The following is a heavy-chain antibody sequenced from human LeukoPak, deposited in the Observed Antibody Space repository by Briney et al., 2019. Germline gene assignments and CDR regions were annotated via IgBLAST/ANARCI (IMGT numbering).Heavy chain of an antibody. CDR2: IYYSGST. D-gene: IGHD3-9*01. CDR1: GYSINGGYY. J-gene: IGHJ4*02. Sequence: SETLSLTCAVSGYSINGGYYWGWIRQPPGKGLEWIGSIYYSGSTYYNPSLKNRVTISVDTSKNQFSLKLSSVAAADTAVYFCARGIDLTDTSYFDYWGRGTLLTVS. V-gene: IGHV4-38-2*01. CDR3: ARGIDLTDTSYFDY.